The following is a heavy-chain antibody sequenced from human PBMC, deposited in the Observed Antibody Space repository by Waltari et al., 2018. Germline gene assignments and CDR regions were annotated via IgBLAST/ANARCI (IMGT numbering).Heavy chain of an antibody. V-gene: IGHV3-48*03. J-gene: IGHJ5*02. D-gene: IGHD2-2*01. Sequence: EVQLVESGGGLVQPGGSLILSCAASGFTFSSYEMNWVRQAPGKGLEWVSYISSSGSAIYYEDAVKGRFTISRDNAKNSLYLQMNSLRAEDTAVYYCASQRYCSSTSCYEGGWFDPWGQGTLVTVSS. CDR3: ASQRYCSSTSCYEGGWFDP. CDR1: GFTFSSYE. CDR2: ISSSGSAI.